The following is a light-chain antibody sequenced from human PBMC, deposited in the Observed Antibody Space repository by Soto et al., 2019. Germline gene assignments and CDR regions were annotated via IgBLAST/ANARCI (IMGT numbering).Light chain of an antibody. CDR3: SSYTSSSTYV. CDR2: DVT. J-gene: IGLJ1*01. Sequence: QSALTQPASVSGSPGQSIAISCTGTSSDVGGYNYVSWYQQHPGKAPKLIIYDVTNRPSGVSNRFSGSKSGNTASLTISGLQAEDEADYYCSSYTSSSTYVFGTGTKQTVL. CDR1: SSDVGGYNY. V-gene: IGLV2-14*01.